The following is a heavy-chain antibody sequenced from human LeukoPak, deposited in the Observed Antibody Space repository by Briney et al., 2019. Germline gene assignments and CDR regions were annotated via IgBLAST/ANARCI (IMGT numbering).Heavy chain of an antibody. CDR1: GYTFTNYG. CDR3: ARAVGSFDWLPLFDY. D-gene: IGHD3-9*01. J-gene: IGHJ4*02. CDR2: ISAYNGNT. V-gene: IGHV1-18*01. Sequence: ASVKVSCKASGYTFTNYGISWVRQAPGQRLEWMGWISAYNGNTNNAQNLQGRVTMTTDTSTSTAYMELRSLRSDDTAVYYCARAVGSFDWLPLFDYWGQGTLVTVSS.